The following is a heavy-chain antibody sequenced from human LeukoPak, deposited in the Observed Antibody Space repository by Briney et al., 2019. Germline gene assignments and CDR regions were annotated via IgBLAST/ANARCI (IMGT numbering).Heavy chain of an antibody. CDR1: GGSISSGGYY. J-gene: IGHJ4*02. V-gene: IGHV4-31*03. Sequence: SSQTLSLTCTVSGGSISSGGYYWRWIRQQPRKGLERIGYIYYSGSIYYHPSVKSRVTISVDTSKNQFSLKLSSVTAADTAVYYCARDLRLGELSYFDYWGQGTLVTVSS. D-gene: IGHD2-21*01. CDR2: IYYSGSI. CDR3: ARDLRLGELSYFDY.